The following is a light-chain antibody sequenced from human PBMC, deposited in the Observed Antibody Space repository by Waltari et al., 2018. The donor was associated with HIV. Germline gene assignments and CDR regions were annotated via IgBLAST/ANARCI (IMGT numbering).Light chain of an antibody. Sequence: QSALTQPASVSGSPGQSITISCTGPSRHVGAYNYFSWYQQHPGKAPKLMISEVSDRPSGVSNRFSGSKSGNTASLTISGLQAEDEADYYCSSYTSSNTYVFGTGTKVTVL. CDR3: SSYTSSNTYV. CDR1: SRHVGAYNY. V-gene: IGLV2-14*01. J-gene: IGLJ1*01. CDR2: EVS.